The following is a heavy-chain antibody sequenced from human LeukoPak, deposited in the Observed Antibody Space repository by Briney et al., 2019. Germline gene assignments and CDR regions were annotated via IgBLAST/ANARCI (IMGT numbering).Heavy chain of an antibody. CDR3: ARREYYYDSSGYPSGAFDI. J-gene: IGHJ3*02. CDR2: IYPGDSDT. CDR1: GYSFTSYW. Sequence: GESLKISCKGSGYSFTSYWIGWVRQMPGKGLEWMGIIYPGDSDTRYSPSFQGQVTISADKSIRTAYLQWSSLKASDTAMYYCARREYYYDSSGYPSGAFDIWGQGTMVTISS. V-gene: IGHV5-51*01. D-gene: IGHD3-22*01.